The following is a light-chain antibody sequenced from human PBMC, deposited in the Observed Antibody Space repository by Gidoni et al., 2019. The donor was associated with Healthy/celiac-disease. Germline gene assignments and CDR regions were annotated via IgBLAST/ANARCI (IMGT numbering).Light chain of an antibody. CDR2: QDS. V-gene: IGLV3-1*01. CDR3: QAWDSSTSVV. Sequence: SYELTQPPSVSVSPGQTASITCSGDKLGDNYACWYQQKPGESPVLVIDQDSKRPSGIPERFSGSNSGNTATLTISGTQAMDEADYYCQAWDSSTSVVFGGGTKLT. CDR1: KLGDNY. J-gene: IGLJ2*01.